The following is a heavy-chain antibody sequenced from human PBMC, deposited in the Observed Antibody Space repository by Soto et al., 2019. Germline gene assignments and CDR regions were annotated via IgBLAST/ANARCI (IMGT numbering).Heavy chain of an antibody. CDR2: AIPVYGST. D-gene: IGHD1-26*01. CDR3: AIRGVANSRDAFDI. J-gene: IGHJ3*02. V-gene: IGHV1-69*01. CDR1: GGTFSKYA. Sequence: QVQLVQSGAEVKKPGTSVKVSCEVSGGTFSKYAITWVRQAPGQGLEWLGGAIPVYGSTNYAQKFQGRVTITAGESATSPFMELSRLRSDDTAVYYCAIRGVANSRDAFDIWGQGTLVTVS.